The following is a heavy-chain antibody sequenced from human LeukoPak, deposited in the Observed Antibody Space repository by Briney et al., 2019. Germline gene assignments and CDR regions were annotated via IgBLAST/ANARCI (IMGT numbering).Heavy chain of an antibody. CDR2: ISSSSGTI. Sequence: GGSLRLSCAASRFTFSSYSMNWVRQAPGKGLEWVSYISSSSGTIYYADSVKGRFTISRDNAKNSLYLQMNSLRAEDTAVYYCAKDQIGWAPGYSSGPLDCWGQGTLVTVSS. CDR1: RFTFSSYS. D-gene: IGHD6-19*01. CDR3: AKDQIGWAPGYSSGPLDC. J-gene: IGHJ4*02. V-gene: IGHV3-48*01.